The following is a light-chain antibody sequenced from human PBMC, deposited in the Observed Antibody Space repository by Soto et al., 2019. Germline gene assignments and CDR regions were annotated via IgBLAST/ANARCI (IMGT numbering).Light chain of an antibody. CDR2: LGS. CDR3: MQALQTPIT. Sequence: DFVMSQSPLSLPVTLGEPASISCRSGQSLQHRNGYNYLAWYLQKPGQSPRLLIYLGSLPASGVPDRFRGSGSGTDFTLKISRVEAEDVGVYYCMQALQTPITFGQGTRLEIE. V-gene: IGKV2-28*01. CDR1: QSLQHRNGYNY. J-gene: IGKJ5*01.